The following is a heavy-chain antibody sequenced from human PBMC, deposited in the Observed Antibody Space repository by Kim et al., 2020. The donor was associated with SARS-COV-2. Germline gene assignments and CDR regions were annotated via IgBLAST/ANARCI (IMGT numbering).Heavy chain of an antibody. D-gene: IGHD5-12*01. CDR2: TYYSGNT. CDR1: GGSISSGGYY. V-gene: IGHV4-31*03. J-gene: IGHJ4*01. Sequence: SETLSLTCTVSGGSISSGGYYWSWNRQHPGKGREWSGYTYYSGNTYYNPSLKSRVTISVATSQNQLSLRLISVTAAAAADYSCATAPGYDRKGRADYF. CDR3: ATAPGYDRKGRADYF.